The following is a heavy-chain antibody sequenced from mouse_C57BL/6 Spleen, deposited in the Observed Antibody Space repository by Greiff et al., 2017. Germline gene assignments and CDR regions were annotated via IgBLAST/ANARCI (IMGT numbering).Heavy chain of an antibody. CDR2: IDPANGNT. CDR3: YSTHYGGSHAGFAY. Sequence: VQLQQSVAELVRPGASVKLSCTASGFNIKNSYMHWVKQRPEQGLEWIGRIDPANGNTKYAPKVQGKATIAADTYSNTAYLHLSSLTSEDTAIYSCYSTHYGGSHAGFAYWGQGTLVTVSA. CDR1: GFNIKNSY. V-gene: IGHV14-3*01. J-gene: IGHJ3*01. D-gene: IGHD1-1*01.